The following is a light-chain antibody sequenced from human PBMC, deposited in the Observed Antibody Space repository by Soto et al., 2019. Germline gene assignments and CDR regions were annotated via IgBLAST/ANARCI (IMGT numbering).Light chain of an antibody. CDR2: GAS. J-gene: IGKJ3*01. CDR3: QQYKNWPPET. CDR1: QSVSNY. Sequence: EIVMTQSPATLYVSPGERATLSCRASQSVSNYLAWYQQKPGQAPRVLIYGASTRATGIPARFSGSGSGTEFTLTISSLQSEDFAVYYCQQYKNWPPETFGPGTKVDIK. V-gene: IGKV3-15*01.